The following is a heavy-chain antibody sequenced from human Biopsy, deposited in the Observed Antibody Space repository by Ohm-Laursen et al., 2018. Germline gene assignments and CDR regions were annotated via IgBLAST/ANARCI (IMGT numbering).Heavy chain of an antibody. Sequence: SDTLSLTCTVSGGSISSSTPYYWAWLRQPPGKGLEWIGSIYNTETTFYNPSLKSRVTISADTSTNQFSLKVSSVTAADTALYFCARHPTGFWFDPWGHGTLVTVS. CDR1: GGSISSSTPYY. J-gene: IGHJ5*02. CDR3: ARHPTGFWFDP. V-gene: IGHV4-39*01. CDR2: IYNTETT.